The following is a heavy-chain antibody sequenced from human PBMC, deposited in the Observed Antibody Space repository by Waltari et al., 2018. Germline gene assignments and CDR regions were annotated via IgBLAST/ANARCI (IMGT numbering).Heavy chain of an antibody. CDR2: ISSMSSTI. D-gene: IGHD2-15*01. CDR1: GFTLSNYS. Sequence: EGQLVESGGGLVQPGGSLRLSCAASGFTLSNYSMNWVRQAPGKGLEWVSYISSMSSTIYYADSVKGRFTISRDNAKNSLYLQMNSLRAEDTAVYYCARYCSGGSCYSGFGYWGQGTLVTVSS. J-gene: IGHJ4*02. V-gene: IGHV3-48*04. CDR3: ARYCSGGSCYSGFGY.